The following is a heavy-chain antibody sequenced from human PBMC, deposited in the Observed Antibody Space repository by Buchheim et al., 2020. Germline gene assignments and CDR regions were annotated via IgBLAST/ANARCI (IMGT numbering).Heavy chain of an antibody. D-gene: IGHD1-1*01. J-gene: IGHJ5*02. Sequence: QVQLQQWGAGLLKPSETLSLTCAAYGASLSGYYWSWIRQPPGKGLEWIGEINHSGSSNYNPSLKSRVSMLVDTSRNQISLKLRSVTAADTAVYYCASFWLGMTGTSFDHWGQGTL. CDR1: GASLSGYY. CDR2: INHSGSS. CDR3: ASFWLGMTGTSFDH. V-gene: IGHV4-34*01.